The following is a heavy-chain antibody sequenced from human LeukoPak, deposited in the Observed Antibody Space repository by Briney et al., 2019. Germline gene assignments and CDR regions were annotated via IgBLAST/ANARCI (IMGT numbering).Heavy chain of an antibody. CDR2: IKTDASEK. CDR3: AKDRNKNPTVTRFDY. Sequence: GGSLRLSCETSGFIFSNCWMTWVRQAPGKGPEWVANIKTDASEKYYADSVKGRFTISRDNSKNTLYLQMNSLRAEDTAVYYCAKDRNKNPTVTRFDYWGPGTLVTVSS. V-gene: IGHV3-7*03. J-gene: IGHJ4*02. CDR1: GFIFSNCW. D-gene: IGHD4-17*01.